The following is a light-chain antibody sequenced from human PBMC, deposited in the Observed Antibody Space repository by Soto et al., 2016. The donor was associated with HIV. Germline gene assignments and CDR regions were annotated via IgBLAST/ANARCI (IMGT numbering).Light chain of an antibody. J-gene: IGKJ1*01. CDR2: AAS. CDR3: QQTYSTSWT. Sequence: DIQMTQSPSSLSASIGDRVTITCRTSEYISTYLNWYQQKPGKAPKLLIYAASSLQSGVPSRFSGRGSGTDFTLTITSLQPGDFATYYCQQTYSTSWTFGQGTKVEIK. V-gene: IGKV1-39*01. CDR1: EYISTY.